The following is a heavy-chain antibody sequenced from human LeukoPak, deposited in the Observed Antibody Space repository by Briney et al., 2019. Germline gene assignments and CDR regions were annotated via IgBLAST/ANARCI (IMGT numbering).Heavy chain of an antibody. Sequence: SQTLSLTCTVSGGSISSGGYYWSWIRQHPGKGLEWIGYIYYSGSTYYNPSLKSRVTISVDTSKNQFSLKLSSVTAADTAVYYCARVDSSSWYRFDPWDQGTLVTVSS. V-gene: IGHV4-31*03. CDR3: ARVDSSSWYRFDP. CDR2: IYYSGST. D-gene: IGHD6-13*01. J-gene: IGHJ5*02. CDR1: GGSISSGGYY.